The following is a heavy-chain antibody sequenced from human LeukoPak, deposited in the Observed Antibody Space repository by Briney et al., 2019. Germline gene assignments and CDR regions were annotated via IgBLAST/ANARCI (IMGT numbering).Heavy chain of an antibody. CDR3: ARVRDLYRDY. J-gene: IGHJ4*02. D-gene: IGHD5-12*01. CDR1: GFTFSSYT. CDR2: ISGGSTYT. Sequence: GGSLRLSCAASGFTFSSYTMNWGRQAPGKGLEWVSSISGGSTYTFYADSVMGRFTISRDNAKNSLYLHMSSLRAEDTAVYYCARVRDLYRDYWGQGILVTVSS. V-gene: IGHV3-21*01.